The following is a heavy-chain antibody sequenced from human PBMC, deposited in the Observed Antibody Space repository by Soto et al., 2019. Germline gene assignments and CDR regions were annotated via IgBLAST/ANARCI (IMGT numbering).Heavy chain of an antibody. V-gene: IGHV3-30-3*01. J-gene: IGHJ6*02. CDR2: ISYDGSNK. Sequence: QVQLVESGGGVVQPGRSLRLSCAASGFTFSSYAMHWVRQAPGKGLEWVAVISYDGSNKYYADSVKGRFTISRDNSKNTLYLQMNSLRAEDTAVYYCARVPDVYGSGSYPDYYYGMDVWGQGTTVTVSS. D-gene: IGHD3-10*01. CDR1: GFTFSSYA. CDR3: ARVPDVYGSGSYPDYYYGMDV.